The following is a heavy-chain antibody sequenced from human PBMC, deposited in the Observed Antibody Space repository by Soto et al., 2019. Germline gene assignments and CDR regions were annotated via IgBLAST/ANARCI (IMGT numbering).Heavy chain of an antibody. CDR2: INWNSGSI. CDR1: GFTFDDYA. J-gene: IGHJ1*01. CDR3: VKDESINWYSGHFRH. Sequence: GGSLRLSCAASGFTFDDYAMHWVRQVPGKGLEWVSGINWNSGSIGYGDSVKGRFAISRDNAKNSPHLQMNSLSAEDTAFYYCVKDESINWYSGHFRHWGQGTLVTVSS. D-gene: IGHD6-13*01. V-gene: IGHV3-9*01.